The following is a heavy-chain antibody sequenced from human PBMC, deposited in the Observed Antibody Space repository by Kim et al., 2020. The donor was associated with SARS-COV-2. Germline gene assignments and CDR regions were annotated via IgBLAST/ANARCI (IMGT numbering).Heavy chain of an antibody. Sequence: ASVKVSCKASGYTFTSYGISWVRQAPGQGLEWMGWISAYNGNTNYAQKLQGRVTMTTDTSTSTAYMELRSLRSDDTAVYYCARANYYGSGSYYNSWFDPWGQGTLVTVSS. D-gene: IGHD3-10*01. V-gene: IGHV1-18*04. CDR3: ARANYYGSGSYYNSWFDP. CDR2: ISAYNGNT. CDR1: GYTFTSYG. J-gene: IGHJ5*02.